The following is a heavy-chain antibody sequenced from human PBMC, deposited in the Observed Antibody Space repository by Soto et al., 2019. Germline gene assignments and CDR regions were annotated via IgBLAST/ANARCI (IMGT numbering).Heavy chain of an antibody. CDR3: ARDGSDYSTSGHYDP. Sequence: ASVKVSCKVTGGTHSSYAITWVRQAPGQGLEWMGGIIPTFGTRDYAQKFQGRVTITADPSTSTAYLELSGLTSDDTAVYYCARDGSDYSTSGHYDPWGQGTLVTVSS. V-gene: IGHV1-69*13. J-gene: IGHJ5*02. CDR1: GGTHSSYA. CDR2: IIPTFGTR. D-gene: IGHD3-22*01.